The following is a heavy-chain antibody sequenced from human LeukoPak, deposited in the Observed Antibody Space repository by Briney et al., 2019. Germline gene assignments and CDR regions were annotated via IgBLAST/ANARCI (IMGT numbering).Heavy chain of an antibody. CDR2: VDPEDGET. CDR1: GYTFTDYY. CDR3: ATSYTTGNDY. Sequence: ASVKVSCKVSGYTFTDYYMHWVQQAPGKGVEWMGLVDPEDGETIYAEKFQGRVTITADTSTDTAYMELSSLRSEDTAVYYCATSYTTGNDYWGQGTLVTVSS. V-gene: IGHV1-69-2*01. D-gene: IGHD3-16*01. J-gene: IGHJ4*02.